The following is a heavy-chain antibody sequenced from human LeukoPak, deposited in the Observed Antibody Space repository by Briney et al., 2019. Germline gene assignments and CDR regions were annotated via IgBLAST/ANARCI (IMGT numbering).Heavy chain of an antibody. V-gene: IGHV1-8*01. J-gene: IGHJ5*02. CDR3: ARQDRAYSYGPNWFDP. D-gene: IGHD5-18*01. CDR1: GYTFTSYD. Sequence: HEASVKVSCKASGYTFTSYDINWVRQATGQGLEWMGWMYPNSGNTGYAQKFQGRVTMTRNTSISTAYMELSSLRSEDTAVYYCARQDRAYSYGPNWFDPWGQGTLVTVSS. CDR2: MYPNSGNT.